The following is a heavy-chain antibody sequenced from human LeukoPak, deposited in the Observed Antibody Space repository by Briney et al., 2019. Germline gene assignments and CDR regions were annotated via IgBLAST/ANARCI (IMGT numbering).Heavy chain of an antibody. Sequence: SETLSLTCGVYDGSFSGYSWSWIRQSPDKGLEWIGEINHSGSTNYNPSLRSRVTISVDTSKNQFSLKLSSVTAADTAVYYCARREVRGVIRRYYYMDVWGKGTTVTISS. J-gene: IGHJ6*03. D-gene: IGHD3-10*01. CDR1: DGSFSGYS. CDR2: INHSGST. CDR3: ARREVRGVIRRYYYMDV. V-gene: IGHV4-34*01.